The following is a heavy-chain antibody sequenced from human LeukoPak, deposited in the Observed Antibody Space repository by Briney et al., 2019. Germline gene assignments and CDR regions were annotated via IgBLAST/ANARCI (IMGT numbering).Heavy chain of an antibody. D-gene: IGHD6-19*01. CDR3: ARVNTYSSLS. CDR2: IYHSGST. V-gene: IGHV4-30-2*01. J-gene: IGHJ4*02. Sequence: SQTLSLTCTVSGGSISSGGYYWSWIRQPPGKGLEWIGYIYHSGSTYYNPSLKSRVTISVDRSKNQFSLKLSSVTAADTAVYYCARVNTYSSLSWGQGTLVTVSS. CDR1: GGSISSGGYY.